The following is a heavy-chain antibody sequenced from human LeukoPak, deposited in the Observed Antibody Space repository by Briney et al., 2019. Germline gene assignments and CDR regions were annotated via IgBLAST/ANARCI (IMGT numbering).Heavy chain of an antibody. CDR2: INHSGST. CDR1: GGSFSGYY. Sequence: SETLSLTCAVYGGSFSGYYLSWIRQPPGKGLEWIGEINHSGSTNYNPSLKSRVTISVDTSKNQFSLKLSSVTAADTAVYYCARTGYTSSWYRFNWFDPWGQGTLVTVSS. D-gene: IGHD6-13*01. V-gene: IGHV4-34*01. CDR3: ARTGYTSSWYRFNWFDP. J-gene: IGHJ5*02.